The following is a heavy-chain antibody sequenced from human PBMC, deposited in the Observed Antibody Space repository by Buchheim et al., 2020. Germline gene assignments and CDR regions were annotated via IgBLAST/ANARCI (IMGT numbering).Heavy chain of an antibody. Sequence: QVQLQQWGAGLLKPSETLSLTCAVYGGSFSGYYWSWIRQPPGNGLEWIGEINHSGSTNYNPSLKSRVPISVDTSKHKFSLKLSSVTAADTAVYYCARGSRLGYCSGGSCYSYYYYGMDVWGQGTT. V-gene: IGHV4-34*01. D-gene: IGHD2-15*01. CDR2: INHSGST. CDR1: GGSFSGYY. J-gene: IGHJ6*02. CDR3: ARGSRLGYCSGGSCYSYYYYGMDV.